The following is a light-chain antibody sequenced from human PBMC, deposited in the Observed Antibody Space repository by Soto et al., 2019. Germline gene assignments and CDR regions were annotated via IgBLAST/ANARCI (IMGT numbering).Light chain of an antibody. J-gene: IGKJ2*01. CDR1: QSISSY. CDR2: AAS. Sequence: DIQLTQSPSSLCASVGYRVTITCRANQSISSYLNWYQQKPGKAPKLLIYAASSLQSGVPSRFSGSGSGTDFTLTISSLQPEDFATYYCQQSYSTPPTFGQGTKLEIK. V-gene: IGKV1-39*01. CDR3: QQSYSTPPT.